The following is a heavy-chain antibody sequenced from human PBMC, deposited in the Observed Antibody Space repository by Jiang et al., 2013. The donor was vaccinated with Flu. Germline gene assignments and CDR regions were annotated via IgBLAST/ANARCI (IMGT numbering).Heavy chain of an antibody. Sequence: PGLVKPSETLSLTCTVSGGSISSYYWSWIRQPPGKGLEWIGYIYYSGSTNYNPSLKSRVTISVDTSKNQFSLKLSSVTAADTAVYYCARKYSSSWCFDYWGQGTLVTVSS. J-gene: IGHJ4*02. CDR2: IYYSGST. V-gene: IGHV4-59*01. D-gene: IGHD6-13*01. CDR1: GGSISSYY. CDR3: ARKYSSSWCFDY.